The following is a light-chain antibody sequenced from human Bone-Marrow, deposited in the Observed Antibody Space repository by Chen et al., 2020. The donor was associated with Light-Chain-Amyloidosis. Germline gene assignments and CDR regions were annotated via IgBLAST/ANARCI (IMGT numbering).Light chain of an antibody. J-gene: IGLJ2*01. V-gene: IGLV1-47*01. CDR3: AAWDDSLNGVV. CDR2: KNN. Sequence: QSVLTQPPSASGTPGQRVTISCSGSSSNIGNNYVYWYQQVPRTAPKLLINKNNQRPSGVPDRFSGSRSGTSASLAISGLRSEDDADYYCAAWDDSLNGVVFGGGTKLTVL. CDR1: SSNIGNNY.